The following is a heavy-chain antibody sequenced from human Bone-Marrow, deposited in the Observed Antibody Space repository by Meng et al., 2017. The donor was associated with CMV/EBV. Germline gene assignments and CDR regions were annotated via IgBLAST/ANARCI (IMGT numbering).Heavy chain of an antibody. CDR2: ISYDGSNK. CDR3: ASERITMIVVAY. D-gene: IGHD3-22*01. Sequence: GGSLRLSCAASGFTFSSYAMHWVLQAPGKGLEWVAVISYDGSNKYYADSVKGRFTISRDNSKNTLYLQMNSLRAEDTAVYYCASERITMIVVAYWGQGTLVTVSS. V-gene: IGHV3-30-3*01. J-gene: IGHJ4*02. CDR1: GFTFSSYA.